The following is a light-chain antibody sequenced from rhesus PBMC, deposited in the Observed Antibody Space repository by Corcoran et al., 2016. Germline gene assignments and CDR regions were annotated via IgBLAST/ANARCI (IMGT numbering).Light chain of an antibody. CDR2: KTS. J-gene: IGKJ3*01. Sequence: DIQMTQSPSSLSASVGDTVTITCRASQSIRRWLAWYQQRPGRAPNLLIYKTSTLQGGDPSKFRGSGSWTDFSLTIRSLQSEDFAIYYCRQYNSRPFTFGPGTKLEI. V-gene: IGKV1-22*01. CDR3: RQYNSRPFT. CDR1: QSIRRW.